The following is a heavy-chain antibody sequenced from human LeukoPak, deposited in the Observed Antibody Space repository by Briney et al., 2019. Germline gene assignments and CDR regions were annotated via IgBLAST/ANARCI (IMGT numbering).Heavy chain of an antibody. CDR3: TRFRISMVRGVILPRDNWFDP. CDR2: IYPGDSDT. V-gene: IGHV5-51*01. D-gene: IGHD3-10*01. J-gene: IGHJ5*02. Sequence: GESLKISCKGSGYRFTSYWIGWVRQMPGKGLEWMGIIYPGDSDTRYSPSFQGQVTISADKSISTAHLQWTSLKTSDTAMYYCTRFRISMVRGVILPRDNWFDPWGQGTLVTVSS. CDR1: GYRFTSYW.